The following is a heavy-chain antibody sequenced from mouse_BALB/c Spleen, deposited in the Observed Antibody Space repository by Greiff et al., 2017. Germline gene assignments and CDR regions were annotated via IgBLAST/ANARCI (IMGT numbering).Heavy chain of an antibody. J-gene: IGHJ1*01. CDR2: IRSKSNNYAT. Sequence: GGGLVQPKGSLKLSCAASGFTFNTNAMNWVRQAPGKGLEWVARIRSKSNNYATYYADSVKDRFTISRDDSQSMLYLQMNNLKTEDTAMYYCVRSTTGDWYFDVWGAGTTVTVSS. CDR3: VRSTTGDWYFDV. CDR1: GFTFNTNA. V-gene: IGHV10S3*01. D-gene: IGHD2-12*01.